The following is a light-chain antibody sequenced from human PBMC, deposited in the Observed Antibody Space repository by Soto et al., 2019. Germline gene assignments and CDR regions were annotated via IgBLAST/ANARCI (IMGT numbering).Light chain of an antibody. V-gene: IGKV3-11*01. CDR2: DAY. CDR1: QSFRGL. Sequence: EVVLTQSPVTLSLSPGERATLSCRASQSFRGLLAWYQQKPGQAPRLLIYDAYNRATVIPPRFIGSGSGTDFTLTISSLEPEDSAVYYCQQRHMWPITFGQGTRLEIK. CDR3: QQRHMWPIT. J-gene: IGKJ5*01.